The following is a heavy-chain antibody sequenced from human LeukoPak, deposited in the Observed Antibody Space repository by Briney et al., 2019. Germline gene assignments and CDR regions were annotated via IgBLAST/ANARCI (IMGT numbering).Heavy chain of an antibody. D-gene: IGHD3-3*01. V-gene: IGHV3-30*03. CDR2: ISYDGSNK. J-gene: IGHJ5*02. CDR1: GFTFSSYG. CDR3: ARGFLERGNWFDP. Sequence: GGSLRLSCAASGFTFSSYGMHWVRQAPGKGLEWVAVISYDGSNKYYADSVKGRFTISRDNAKNSLYLQMNSLRAEDTAVYYCARGFLERGNWFDPWGQGTLVTVSS.